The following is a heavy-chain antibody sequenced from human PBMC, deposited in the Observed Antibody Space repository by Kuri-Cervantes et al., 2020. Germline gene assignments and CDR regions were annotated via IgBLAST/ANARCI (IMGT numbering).Heavy chain of an antibody. CDR2: ISYDGSNK. V-gene: IGHV3-30*01. Sequence: GGSLRLSCAASGFTFSSYAMHWVRQAQGKGLEWVAVISYDGSNKYYADSVKGRFTISRDNSKNTLYLQMNSLRAEDTAVYYCARDWGIAAEKGDYWGQGTLVTVSS. D-gene: IGHD6-13*01. CDR1: GFTFSSYA. J-gene: IGHJ4*02. CDR3: ARDWGIAAEKGDY.